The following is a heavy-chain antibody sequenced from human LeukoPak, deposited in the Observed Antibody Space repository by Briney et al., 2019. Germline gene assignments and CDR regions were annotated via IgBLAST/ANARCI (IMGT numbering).Heavy chain of an antibody. CDR1: GGSISSSSYY. D-gene: IGHD6-19*01. CDR3: ARRWSSGWLFDY. V-gene: IGHV4-39*01. Sequence: SETLSLTCTVSGGSISSSSYYWGWIRQPPGKGLEWIGSIYYSGSTYYNPPLKSRVTISVDTSKNQFSLKLSSVTAADTAVYYCARRWSSGWLFDYWGQGTLVTVSS. CDR2: IYYSGST. J-gene: IGHJ4*02.